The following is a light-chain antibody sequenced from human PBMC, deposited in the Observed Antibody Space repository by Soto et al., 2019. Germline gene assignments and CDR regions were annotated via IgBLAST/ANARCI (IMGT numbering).Light chain of an antibody. J-gene: IGLJ3*02. CDR1: SSDIGGYKY. Sequence: QSVLTQPASVSGSPGQSITISCTGTSSDIGGYKYVSWYQQHPGKAPKLIIFEVSNRPSGVSDRFSGSNSGNTASLPISGLQAEDEADYYCTSYSRYSVLVFGGGTKVTVL. CDR2: EVS. CDR3: TSYSRYSVLV. V-gene: IGLV2-14*01.